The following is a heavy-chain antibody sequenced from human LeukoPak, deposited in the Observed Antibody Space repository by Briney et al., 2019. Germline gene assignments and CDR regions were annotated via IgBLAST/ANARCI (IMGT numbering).Heavy chain of an antibody. CDR2: ISGSRNYI. V-gene: IGHV3-21*04. CDR1: GFTFSTYS. D-gene: IGHD6-19*01. Sequence: GGSLRLSCAASGFTFSTYSMNWVRQAPGKGLEWVSSISGSRNYIYYADSVKGRFTISRDNSKNTLYLQMNSLRAEDTAVYYCAKDRRGSGWYKSYWGQGTLVTVSS. J-gene: IGHJ4*02. CDR3: AKDRRGSGWYKSY.